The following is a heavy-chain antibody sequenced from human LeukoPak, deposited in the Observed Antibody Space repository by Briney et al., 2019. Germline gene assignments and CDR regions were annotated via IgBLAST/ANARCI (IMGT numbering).Heavy chain of an antibody. Sequence: GASVKVSCKASGYTFTGYYMHWVRQAPGQGLEWMGWINPNSGGTNYAQKFQGRVTMTRDTSISTAYMELSRLRSDDTAVYYCARETTVGIYYYGMDVWGQGTTVTVSS. CDR2: INPNSGGT. CDR3: ARETTVGIYYYGMDV. V-gene: IGHV1-2*02. CDR1: GYTFTGYY. D-gene: IGHD1-1*01. J-gene: IGHJ6*02.